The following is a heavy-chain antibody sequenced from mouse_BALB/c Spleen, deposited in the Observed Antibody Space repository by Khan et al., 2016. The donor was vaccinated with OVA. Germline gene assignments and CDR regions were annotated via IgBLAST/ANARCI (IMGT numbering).Heavy chain of an antibody. D-gene: IGHD1-1*01. Sequence: VQLKQSGPGLVKPSQSLPLICTVTGYSITSDYAWNWIRQFPGNKLEWMGFISYSGNTNYNPSLKSRISITRDTSKNQFFLHLNSVTTEDTATYYCARVYGGDFDYWGQGTTLTVSS. J-gene: IGHJ2*01. V-gene: IGHV3-2*02. CDR1: GYSITSDYA. CDR3: ARVYGGDFDY. CDR2: ISYSGNT.